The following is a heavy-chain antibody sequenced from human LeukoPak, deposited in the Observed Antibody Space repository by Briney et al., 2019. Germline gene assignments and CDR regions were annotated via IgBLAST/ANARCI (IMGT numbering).Heavy chain of an antibody. CDR3: TRNSYYDFWSGYADYHGMDV. V-gene: IGHV7-4-1*02. J-gene: IGHJ6*02. Sequence: ASVKVSCKASGYTFTNYIMKWVRQAPGQGLEWMGWINTYTGNPTYAQAFTGRFVFSLDTSVSTAYLQISSLKAEDTAVYYCTRNSYYDFWSGYADYHGMDVWGQGTTVTVSS. D-gene: IGHD3-3*01. CDR1: GYTFTNYI. CDR2: INTYTGNP.